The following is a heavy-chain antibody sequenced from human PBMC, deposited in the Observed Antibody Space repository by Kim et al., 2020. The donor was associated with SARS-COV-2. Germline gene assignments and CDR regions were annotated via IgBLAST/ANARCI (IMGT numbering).Heavy chain of an antibody. Sequence: IYYADSVKGRFTISRDNAKNSLYLQMNSLRAEDTAVYYCARGSYGDHADYWGQGTLVTVS. J-gene: IGHJ4*02. CDR3: ARGSYGDHADY. V-gene: IGHV3-21*01. CDR2: I. D-gene: IGHD4-17*01.